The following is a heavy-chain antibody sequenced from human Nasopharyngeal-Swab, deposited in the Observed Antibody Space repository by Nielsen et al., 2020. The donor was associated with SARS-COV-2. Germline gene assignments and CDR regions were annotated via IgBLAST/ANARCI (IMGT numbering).Heavy chain of an antibody. CDR1: GFIFSDYL. CDR3: ARDGYSSSWYDY. D-gene: IGHD6-13*01. V-gene: IGHV3-7*01. J-gene: IGHJ4*02. CDR2: ITKDGSEK. Sequence: GASLIISCASSGFIFSDYLMTWVRQAPGKGLERVANITKDGSEKYSVESVSGRFTISRDNAKNSLYLQMNSLRAEDTAVYYCARDGYSSSWYDYWGQGTLVTVSS.